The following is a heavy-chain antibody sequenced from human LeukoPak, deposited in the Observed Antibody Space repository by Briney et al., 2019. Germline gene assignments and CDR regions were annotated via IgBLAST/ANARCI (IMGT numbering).Heavy chain of an antibody. CDR2: IKQDGSEK. D-gene: IGHD3-22*01. Sequence: PGGSLRLSCAASGFTFSSYWMSWVRQAPGKGLEWVANIKQDGSEKYYVDSVKGRFTISRDNAKNSLYLQKNSLRAEDTAVYYCARIDYDSSGYYTTVDAFDIWGQGTMVTVSS. CDR1: GFTFSSYW. CDR3: ARIDYDSSGYYTTVDAFDI. V-gene: IGHV3-7*01. J-gene: IGHJ3*02.